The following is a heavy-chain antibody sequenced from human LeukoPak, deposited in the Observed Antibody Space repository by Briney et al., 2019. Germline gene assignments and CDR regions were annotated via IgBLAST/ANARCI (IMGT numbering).Heavy chain of an antibody. Sequence: GSLRLSCAASGFTFSNAWMSWVRQAPGKGLEWVGRIKSKTDGGTTDYAAPVKGRFTISRDDSKNTLYLQMNSLKTEDTAVYYCTTGMGVVPAAIRREDPGAWGQGTLVTVSS. CDR1: GFTFSNAW. CDR2: IKSKTDGGTT. V-gene: IGHV3-15*01. D-gene: IGHD2-2*02. J-gene: IGHJ4*02. CDR3: TTGMGVVPAAIRREDPGA.